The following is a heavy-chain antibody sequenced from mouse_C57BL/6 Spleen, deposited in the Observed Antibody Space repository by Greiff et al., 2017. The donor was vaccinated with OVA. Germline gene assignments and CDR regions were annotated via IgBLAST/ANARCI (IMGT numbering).Heavy chain of an antibody. CDR3: ARVPYYTYGYCDV. Sequence: DVMLVESGEGLVKPGGSLKLSCAASGFTFSSYAMSWVRQTPEKRLEWVAYISSGGDYTYYADTVKGRFTISRDNARNTLYLQMSSLKSEDAAMYYCARVPYYTYGYCDVGGTGTGVTVSS. CDR2: ISSGGDYT. D-gene: IGHD2-10*01. CDR1: GFTFSSYA. V-gene: IGHV5-9-1*02. J-gene: IGHJ1*03.